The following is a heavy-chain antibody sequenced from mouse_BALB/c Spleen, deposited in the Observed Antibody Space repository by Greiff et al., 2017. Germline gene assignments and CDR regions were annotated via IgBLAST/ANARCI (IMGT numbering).Heavy chain of an antibody. V-gene: IGHV5-6-3*01. CDR2: INSNGGST. CDR3: ARYYDYDWFAY. J-gene: IGHJ3*01. CDR1: GFTFSSYG. D-gene: IGHD2-4*01. Sequence: DVKLVESGGGLVQPGGSLKLSCAASGFTFSSYGMSWVRQTPDKRLELVATINSNGGSTYYPDSVKGRFTISRDNAKNTLYLQMSSLKSEDTAMYYCARYYDYDWFAYWGQGTLVTVSA.